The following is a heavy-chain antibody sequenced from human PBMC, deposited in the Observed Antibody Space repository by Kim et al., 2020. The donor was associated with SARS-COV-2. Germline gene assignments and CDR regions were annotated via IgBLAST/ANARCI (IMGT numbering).Heavy chain of an antibody. J-gene: IGHJ4*02. Sequence: GGSLRLSCAASGFTFSSYGMHWVRQAPGKGLEWVAVISYDGSNKYYADSVKGRFTISRDNSKNTLYLQMNSLRAEDTAVYYCARVRSGYVYYFDYWGQGTLVTVSS. V-gene: IGHV3-33*05. CDR2: ISYDGSNK. D-gene: IGHD3-3*01. CDR1: GFTFSSYG. CDR3: ARVRSGYVYYFDY.